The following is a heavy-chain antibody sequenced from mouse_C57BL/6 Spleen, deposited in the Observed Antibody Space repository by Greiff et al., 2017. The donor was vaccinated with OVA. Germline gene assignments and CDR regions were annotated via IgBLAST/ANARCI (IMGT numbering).Heavy chain of an antibody. J-gene: IGHJ2*01. CDR1: GFTFSDYG. V-gene: IGHV5-17*01. Sequence: EVKLMESGGGLVKPGGSLKLSCAASGFTFSDYGMHWVRQAPEKGLEWVAYISSGSSTIYYADTVKGRFTISRDNAKNTLFLQMTSLRSEDTAMYYCAIYRGYFDYWGQGTTLTVSS. CDR3: AIYRGYFDY. CDR2: ISSGSSTI. D-gene: IGHD2-1*01.